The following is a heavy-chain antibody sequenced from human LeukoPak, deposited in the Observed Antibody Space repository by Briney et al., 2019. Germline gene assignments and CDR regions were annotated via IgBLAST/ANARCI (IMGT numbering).Heavy chain of an antibody. V-gene: IGHV1-18*01. J-gene: IGHJ4*01. D-gene: IGHD1-1*01. CDR3: ARDPGGTGPYYFDC. CDR1: GYTFTNYG. CDR2: IHTYNGHT. Sequence: ASVKVSCKASGYTFTNYGVSWVRQAPGQGLEWMGWIHTYNGHTNYAQKLQGRVTMTTDTSTSTAYMELSSLRSDDTAVYYCARDPGGTGPYYFDCWGQEPWSPSPQ.